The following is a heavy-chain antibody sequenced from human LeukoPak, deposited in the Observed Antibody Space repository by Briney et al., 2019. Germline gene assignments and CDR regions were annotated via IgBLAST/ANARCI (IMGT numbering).Heavy chain of an antibody. D-gene: IGHD3-10*01. J-gene: IGHJ4*02. CDR3: ARDGVLWFGSPYPGY. V-gene: IGHV3-7*01. Sequence: GGSLRLSCAASGFTFSSYWMSWVRQAPGKGLEWVANIKQDGSEKCYVDSVKGRFTISRDNAKNSLYLQMNSLRAEDTAVYYCARDGVLWFGSPYPGYWGQGTLVTVSS. CDR1: GFTFSSYW. CDR2: IKQDGSEK.